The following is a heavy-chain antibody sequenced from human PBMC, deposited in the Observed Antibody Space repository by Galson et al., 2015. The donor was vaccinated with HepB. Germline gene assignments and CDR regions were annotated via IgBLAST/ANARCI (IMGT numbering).Heavy chain of an antibody. V-gene: IGHV3-64*01. Sequence: SQRLSCAVSGFTSYGIHWVRQAPGKGLEYVSGIGSNGATTYYANSVKGRFTISRDNSKNSLYLQMGSLKKEDMAMYYCASPRAGVWGQGTMVTVS. CDR3: ASPRAGV. J-gene: IGHJ3*01. CDR1: GFTSYG. CDR2: IGSNGATT.